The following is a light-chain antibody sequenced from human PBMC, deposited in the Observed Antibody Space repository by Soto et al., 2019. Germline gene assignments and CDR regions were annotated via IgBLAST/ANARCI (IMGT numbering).Light chain of an antibody. Sequence: DVVMPQSPLSLPVTLGQPASISCRSSQSLAYSDGNTYLNWFQQRPGQSPRRLLYKVSNLHSGVPGRFSGSGSGTGFTLKISGVEAEDVGVYYCMQGTHWPPYTFGQGNKLEIK. CDR1: QSLAYSDGNTY. CDR2: KVS. CDR3: MQGTHWPPYT. V-gene: IGKV2-30*01. J-gene: IGKJ2*01.